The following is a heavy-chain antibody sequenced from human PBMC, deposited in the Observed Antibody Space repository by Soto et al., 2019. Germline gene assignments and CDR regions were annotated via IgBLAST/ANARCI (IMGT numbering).Heavy chain of an antibody. CDR3: ARDSYGSGGGSDY. Sequence: EVQLVESGGGLVKPGGSLRLSCAAPGFTFSSYSMNWVRQAPGKGLEWVSSIISSSSYIYYADSVKGRFTISRDNAKNSLYRQMNSLRAEDTAVYYCARDSYGSGGGSDYWGQGTLVTVSS. D-gene: IGHD2-15*01. CDR1: GFTFSSYS. CDR2: IISSSSYI. V-gene: IGHV3-21*01. J-gene: IGHJ4*02.